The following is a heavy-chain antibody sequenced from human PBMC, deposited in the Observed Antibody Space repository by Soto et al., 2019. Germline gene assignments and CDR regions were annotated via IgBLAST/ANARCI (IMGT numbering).Heavy chain of an antibody. CDR2: ISGSGGST. J-gene: IGHJ6*03. V-gene: IGHV3-23*01. CDR3: AKDFGSYDFWSGYYPSYMDV. D-gene: IGHD3-3*01. Sequence: GGSLRLSCAASGFTFGSYAMSWVRQAPGKGLEWVSAISGSGGSTYYADSVKGRFTISRDNSKNTLYLQMNSLRAEDTAVYYCAKDFGSYDFWSGYYPSYMDVWGKGTTVTVSS. CDR1: GFTFGSYA.